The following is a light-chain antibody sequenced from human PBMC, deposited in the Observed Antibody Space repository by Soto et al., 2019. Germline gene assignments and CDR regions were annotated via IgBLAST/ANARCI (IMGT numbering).Light chain of an antibody. CDR2: TAS. V-gene: IGKV1-5*01. Sequence: DIQMTQSPSTLSASVGDTVTITCRASQTISRWLAWYQQKPGKAPRLLIYTASTLESGVPSRFSASGSGTEFILSISSLHPDDFATYYCQEYYNYWTFGQGTKVEVK. J-gene: IGKJ1*01. CDR1: QTISRW. CDR3: QEYYNYWT.